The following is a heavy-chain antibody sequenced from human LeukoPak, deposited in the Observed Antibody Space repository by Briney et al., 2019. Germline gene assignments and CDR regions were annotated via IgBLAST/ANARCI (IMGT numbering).Heavy chain of an antibody. D-gene: IGHD2-2*01. CDR3: ARVIVVVPIGVYHYYAMDV. V-gene: IGHV4-31*03. Sequence: PSQTLSPTCTVSGDSISTGGYYWAWIRQHRERGLEWIGYIYYSGSTHYNPSLQGRVIISVDTSKNQFSLNLNSVTTADTAVYYCARVIVVVPIGVYHYYAMDVWGQGTTVTVSS. J-gene: IGHJ6*02. CDR1: GDSISTGGYY. CDR2: IYYSGST.